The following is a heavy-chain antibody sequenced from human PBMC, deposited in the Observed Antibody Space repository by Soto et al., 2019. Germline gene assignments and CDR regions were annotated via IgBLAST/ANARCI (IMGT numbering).Heavy chain of an antibody. J-gene: IGHJ4*02. CDR2: IYYSGST. CDR1: GGSISSGDYY. V-gene: IGHV4-30-4*01. CDR3: ARVGYYDSSGYPRYRLFDY. D-gene: IGHD3-22*01. Sequence: SETLSLTCTVSGGSISSGDYYWSWIRQPPGKGLEWIGYIYYSGSTYYNPSLKSRVTISVDTSKNQFSLKLSSVTAADTAVYYCARVGYYDSSGYPRYRLFDYWGQGTLVTVSS.